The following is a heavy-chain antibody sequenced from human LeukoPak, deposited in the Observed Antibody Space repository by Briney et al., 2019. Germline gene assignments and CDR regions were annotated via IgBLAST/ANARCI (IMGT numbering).Heavy chain of an antibody. CDR1: GFTFSSYA. J-gene: IGHJ4*02. Sequence: PGGSLRLSCAASGFTFSSYAMSWVRQAPGKGLEWVSAISGSGGSTYYADSVKGRFTISRDNSKNTLYLQMNSLRAEDTAVYYCAKDLDYYDSSADWKGYWGQGTLVTVSS. CDR2: ISGSGGST. D-gene: IGHD3-22*01. CDR3: AKDLDYYDSSADWKGY. V-gene: IGHV3-23*01.